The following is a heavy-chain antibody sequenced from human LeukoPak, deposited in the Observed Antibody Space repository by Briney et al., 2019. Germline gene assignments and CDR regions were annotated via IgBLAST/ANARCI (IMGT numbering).Heavy chain of an antibody. CDR2: INSDGSST. D-gene: IGHD3-22*01. J-gene: IGHJ6*02. V-gene: IGHV3-74*01. Sequence: GGSLRLSCAASGFTFNTYWMHWVRQAPGKGLVWVSRINSDGSSTNYADSVKGRFTISRDNAKNTLYLQMNSLRTEDTAVYYCARAQYYDSTTAGGMDVWGQGTTVTVSS. CDR1: GFTFNTYW. CDR3: ARAQYYDSTTAGGMDV.